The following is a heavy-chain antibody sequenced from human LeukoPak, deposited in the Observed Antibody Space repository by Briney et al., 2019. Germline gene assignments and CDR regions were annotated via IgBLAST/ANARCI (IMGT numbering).Heavy chain of an antibody. V-gene: IGHV1-24*01. J-gene: IGHJ4*02. CDR3: ATDLLGYCGGDCYSDY. Sequence: ASVKVSCKASGYTFTSYGISWVRQAPGKGLEWMGGFDPEDGETIYAQKFQGRVTMTEDTSTDTAYMELSSLRSEDTAVYYCATDLLGYCGGDCYSDYWGQGTLVTVSS. CDR2: FDPEDGET. CDR1: GYTFTSYG. D-gene: IGHD2-21*02.